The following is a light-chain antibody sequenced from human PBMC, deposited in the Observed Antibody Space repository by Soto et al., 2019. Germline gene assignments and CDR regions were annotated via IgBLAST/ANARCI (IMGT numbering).Light chain of an antibody. Sequence: QSVLTQPPSASGTPGQRVTISCSGSNSNIGSNKVNWYQQLPGTAPKLLIYTSNQRPSGVPAPFSGSKSGTSASLAIGGLKSGDEADYSGETWDDSLQVYVFGTGTKVTVL. CDR1: NSNIGSNK. CDR3: ETWDDSLQVYV. J-gene: IGLJ1*01. CDR2: TSN. V-gene: IGLV1-44*01.